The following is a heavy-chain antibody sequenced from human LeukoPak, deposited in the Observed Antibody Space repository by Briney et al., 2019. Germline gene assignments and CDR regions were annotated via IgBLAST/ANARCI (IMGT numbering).Heavy chain of an antibody. V-gene: IGHV3-30*07. Sequence: PGRSLRLSCAASGFTFSTYTMYWVRRAPGKGLEWVAVISYDGGNRYYADSVKGRFTISRDNSGNTLYLQMNSLRAEDTSVYYCTKDPNGDYVGAFDPWGQGTLVTVSS. CDR3: TKDPNGDYVGAFDP. CDR1: GFTFSTYT. D-gene: IGHD4-17*01. J-gene: IGHJ5*02. CDR2: ISYDGGNR.